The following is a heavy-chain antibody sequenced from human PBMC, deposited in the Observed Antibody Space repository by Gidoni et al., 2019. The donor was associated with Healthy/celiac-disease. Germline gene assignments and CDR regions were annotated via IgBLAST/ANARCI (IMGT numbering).Heavy chain of an antibody. Sequence: QVQLVQSGAEVKKPGSSVKVSCKASGGTFSSYAIRWVRQAPGHGVEWMGGISPIFGTANYAQKFQGRVTITADESTSTAYMELSSLRSEDTAVYYCARGGVDCSGGSCYSARFDYWGQGTLVTVSS. V-gene: IGHV1-69*12. CDR3: ARGGVDCSGGSCYSARFDY. CDR2: ISPIFGTA. J-gene: IGHJ4*02. D-gene: IGHD2-15*01. CDR1: GGTFSSYA.